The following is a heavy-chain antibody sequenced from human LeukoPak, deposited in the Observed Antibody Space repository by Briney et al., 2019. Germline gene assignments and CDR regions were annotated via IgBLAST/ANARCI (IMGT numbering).Heavy chain of an antibody. CDR3: ARDLVTVTKGFDI. CDR2: ISYIGST. V-gene: IGHV4-59*11. D-gene: IGHD4-17*01. Sequence: SETLSLTCAVSDDTFSSHYWTWIRQPPGKGLEWIGYISYIGSTNYNPSLKSRVTISIDTSKNQFSLKLSSVTAADTAVYFCARDLVTVTKGFDIWGQGTMVSVSS. J-gene: IGHJ3*02. CDR1: DDTFSSHY.